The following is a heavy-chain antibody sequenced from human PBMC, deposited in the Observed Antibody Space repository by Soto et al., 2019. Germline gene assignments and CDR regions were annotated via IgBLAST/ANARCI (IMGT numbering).Heavy chain of an antibody. CDR3: ASRDYYDSSGYIASDY. V-gene: IGHV1-2*02. Sequence: QVQLVQSGAEVKKPGASVKVSYVASGYTFTDHYIHWVRQAPGQGLEWMGWINPHSGDTIYAQKFQGRVTLTRDTSISTAYMELSRLRSEDTAVYYCASRDYYDSSGYIASDYWGQGTLVTVSS. J-gene: IGHJ4*02. CDR1: GYTFTDHY. D-gene: IGHD3-22*01. CDR2: INPHSGDT.